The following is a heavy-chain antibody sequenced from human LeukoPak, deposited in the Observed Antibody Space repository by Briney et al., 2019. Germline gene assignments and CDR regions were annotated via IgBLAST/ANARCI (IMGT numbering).Heavy chain of an antibody. CDR1: GFTISSYA. CDR3: AKGQSAADY. J-gene: IGHJ4*02. Sequence: PGGALRVSCADPGFTISSYAMRWVRQAPRKGLEWVSAISGRGGSTYYEDSVKGRFTISRDNSKNTLYLQMNSLRAEDTAVYYCAKGQSAADYWGQGTLVTVSS. D-gene: IGHD2-2*01. CDR2: ISGRGGST. V-gene: IGHV3-23*01.